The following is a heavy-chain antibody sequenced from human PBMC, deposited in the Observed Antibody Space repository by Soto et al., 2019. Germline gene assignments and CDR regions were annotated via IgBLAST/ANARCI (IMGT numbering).Heavy chain of an antibody. CDR3: ARDKHSLDGMDA. V-gene: IGHV4-30-4*01. J-gene: IGHJ6*02. Sequence: PSETLSLTCAVSGDSISSGRYYWGWVRQPPGKGLEWIGHIYYTGSTYYNPSLKSRLTISVDTSKNHFSLKLASVTAADTAIYYCARDKHSLDGMDAWGQGTPVTVSS. CDR2: IYYTGST. D-gene: IGHD5-18*01. CDR1: GDSISSGRYY.